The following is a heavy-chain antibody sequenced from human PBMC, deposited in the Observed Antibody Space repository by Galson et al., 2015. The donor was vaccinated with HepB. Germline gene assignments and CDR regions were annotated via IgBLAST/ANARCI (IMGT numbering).Heavy chain of an antibody. CDR3: ARDRVYDFLERRFGDYYYYGMDV. D-gene: IGHD3-3*01. CDR1: GDSVSSNSAA. V-gene: IGHV6-1*01. CDR2: TYYRSKWYN. J-gene: IGHJ6*02. Sequence: CAISGDSVSSNSAAWNWIRQSPSRGLEWLGRTYYRSKWYNDYAVSVKSRITINPDTSKNQFSLQLNSVTPEDTAVYYCARDRVYDFLERRFGDYYYYGMDVWCQGTTVTVSS.